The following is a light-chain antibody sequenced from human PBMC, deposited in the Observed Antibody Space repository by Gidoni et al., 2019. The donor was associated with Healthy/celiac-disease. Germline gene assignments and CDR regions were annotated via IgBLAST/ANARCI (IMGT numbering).Light chain of an antibody. CDR1: QDISNY. V-gene: IGKV1-33*01. CDR3: QQYDNLLWT. Sequence: DIQMTQSPSSLSASVGDRVTITCQASQDISNYLNWYQQKPGKAPKRLIYDASNLETGVPSRFSGSGSGTDFTFTISSLQPEDIATYYCQQYDNLLWTFXQXTKVEIK. CDR2: DAS. J-gene: IGKJ1*01.